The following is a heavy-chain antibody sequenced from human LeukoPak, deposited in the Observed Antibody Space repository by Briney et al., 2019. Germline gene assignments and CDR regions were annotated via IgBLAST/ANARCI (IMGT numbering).Heavy chain of an antibody. Sequence: GGSLRLSCAASGFTFSSYSMNWVRQAPGKGLEWVSSISSSSSYIYYADSVKGRFTISRDNAKNSLYLQMNSLRAEDTAVYYCARAVRAGDKKGDAFDIWGQGTMVTVSS. CDR1: GFTFSSYS. CDR3: ARAVRAGDKKGDAFDI. D-gene: IGHD7-27*01. CDR2: ISSSSSYI. J-gene: IGHJ3*02. V-gene: IGHV3-21*04.